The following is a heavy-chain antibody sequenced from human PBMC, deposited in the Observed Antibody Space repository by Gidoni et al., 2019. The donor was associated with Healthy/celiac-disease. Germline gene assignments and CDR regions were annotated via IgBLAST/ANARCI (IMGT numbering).Heavy chain of an antibody. Sequence: QVQLQQWGAGLLQPSETLSLTCAVYGGSFSGYYWSWIRQPPGKGLEWIGEINHSGSTNYNPSLKSRVTISVDTSKNQFSLKLSSVTAADTAVYYCASGSGYDSSGYYRALGNYWGQGTLVTVSS. D-gene: IGHD3-22*01. CDR2: INHSGST. V-gene: IGHV4-34*01. CDR1: GGSFSGYY. CDR3: ASGSGYDSSGYYRALGNY. J-gene: IGHJ4*02.